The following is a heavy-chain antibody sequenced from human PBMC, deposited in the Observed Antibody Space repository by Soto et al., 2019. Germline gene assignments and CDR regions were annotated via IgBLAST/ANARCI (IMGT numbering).Heavy chain of an antibody. CDR3: ARARLRAVYAFDI. V-gene: IGHV4-31*03. CDR1: GGSVSSGAYY. D-gene: IGHD5-12*01. CDR2: IYYSGST. J-gene: IGHJ3*02. Sequence: SETLSLTCTVSGGSVSSGAYYWTWIRQRPGKGLEWIGYIYYSGSTYYSSSLKSRLSISLDTSKNQFSLRLSSVTAADTAMYYCARARLRAVYAFDIWGQGTMVTVSS.